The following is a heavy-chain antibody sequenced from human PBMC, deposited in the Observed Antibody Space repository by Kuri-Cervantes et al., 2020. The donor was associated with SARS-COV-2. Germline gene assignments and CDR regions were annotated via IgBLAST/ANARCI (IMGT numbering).Heavy chain of an antibody. J-gene: IGHJ6*03. CDR3: AKDSLRRPFYYYYYYMDV. Sequence: GESLKISCAASGFTFDDYGMSWVRQAPGKGLEWVSGINWNGGSTGYADSVKGRFTISRDNAKNSLYLQMNSLRAEDTALYYCAKDSLRRPFYYYYYYMDVWGKGTTATVSS. CDR2: INWNGGST. CDR1: GFTFDDYG. V-gene: IGHV3-20*04. D-gene: IGHD4-17*01.